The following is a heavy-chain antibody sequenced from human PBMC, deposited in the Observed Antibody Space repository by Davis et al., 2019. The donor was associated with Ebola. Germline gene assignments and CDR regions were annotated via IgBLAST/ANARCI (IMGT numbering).Heavy chain of an antibody. CDR2: ISSSSSYI. Sequence: PGGSLRLSCAASGFSFRYFWMNWVRQAPGKGLEWVSSISSSSSYIYYADSVKGRFTISRDNAKNSLYLQMNSLRAEDTAVYYCARGPLSLYYYYYMDVWGKGTTVTVSS. V-gene: IGHV3-21*01. J-gene: IGHJ6*03. CDR1: GFSFRYFW. CDR3: ARGPLSLYYYYYMDV.